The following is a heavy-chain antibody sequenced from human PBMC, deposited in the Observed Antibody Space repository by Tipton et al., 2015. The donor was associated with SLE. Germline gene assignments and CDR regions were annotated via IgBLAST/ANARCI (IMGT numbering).Heavy chain of an antibody. J-gene: IGHJ4*02. V-gene: IGHV4-38-2*01. CDR1: GFSISSGYY. D-gene: IGHD5-12*01. CDR3: ARHELVAAKADY. CDR2: IHHSGNT. Sequence: TLSLTCAVSGFSISSGYYWGWIRQPPGKGLGWIGTIHHSGNTYYNPSLKSRLTLSVDTSKNQFSLKLTSVTAADTAVYYCARHELVAAKADYWGQGTLVTVAS.